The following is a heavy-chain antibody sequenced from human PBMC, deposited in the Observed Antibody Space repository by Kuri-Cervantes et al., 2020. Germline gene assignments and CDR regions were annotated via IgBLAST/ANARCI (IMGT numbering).Heavy chain of an antibody. CDR1: GYTFINFC. CDR3: ARDTAIRITLSRGVRWFDP. J-gene: IGHJ5*02. CDR2: ISAYKGDT. Sequence: ASVKVSCKASGYTFINFCISRVRQAPGQGLEWMGWISAYKGDTNDAQKIKGRVNMTTDTSTNTAYMELRSLRSDDTAVYYCARDTAIRITLSRGVRWFDPWGQGTLVTVSS. V-gene: IGHV1-18*04. D-gene: IGHD3-10*01.